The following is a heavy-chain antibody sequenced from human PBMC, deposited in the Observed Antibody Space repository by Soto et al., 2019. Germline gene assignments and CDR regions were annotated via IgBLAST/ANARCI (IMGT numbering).Heavy chain of an antibody. Sequence: PSETLSLTCAVSGDPISSSKWWTWVRQTPGKGLEWIGKIDQNGITNYDPSLESRVTILKDNSKNQLSLKLTSVTAVDSAVYYCARLNRDYYYCGMDVWGQGATVTVSS. J-gene: IGHJ6*02. CDR2: IDQNGIT. CDR3: ARLNRDYYYCGMDV. V-gene: IGHV4-4*02. CDR1: GDPISSSKW.